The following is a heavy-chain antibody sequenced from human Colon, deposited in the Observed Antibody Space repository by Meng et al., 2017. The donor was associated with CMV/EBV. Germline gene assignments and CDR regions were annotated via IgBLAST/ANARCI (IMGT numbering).Heavy chain of an antibody. J-gene: IGHJ4*02. D-gene: IGHD1-26*01. Sequence: TLSLTCAVYGGSFSGYYWGWIRQPPGKGLEWIGEINHSGSTNYNPSLKSRVTIVVDTSKNQFSLKLSSVTAADTAVYYCARGVGGSRKMKYWGQGTLVTVSS. V-gene: IGHV4-34*01. CDR2: INHSGST. CDR3: ARGVGGSRKMKY. CDR1: GGSFSGYY.